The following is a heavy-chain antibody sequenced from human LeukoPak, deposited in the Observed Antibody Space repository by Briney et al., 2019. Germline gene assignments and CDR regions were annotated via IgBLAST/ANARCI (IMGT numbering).Heavy chain of an antibody. J-gene: IGHJ4*02. CDR2: IIPIFGTA. CDR1: GGTFSSYA. Sequence: SVKVSCKASGGTFSSYAISWVRQAPGQGLEWMGGIIPIFGTANYAQRFQGRVTITADESTSTAYMELSSLRSEDTAVYYCARVVYDILTGYYYSFDYWGQGTLVTVSS. CDR3: ARVVYDILTGYYYSFDY. V-gene: IGHV1-69*01. D-gene: IGHD3-9*01.